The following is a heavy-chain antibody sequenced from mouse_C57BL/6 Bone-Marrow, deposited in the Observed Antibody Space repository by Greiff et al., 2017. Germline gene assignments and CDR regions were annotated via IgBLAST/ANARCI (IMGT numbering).Heavy chain of an antibody. D-gene: IGHD2-5*01. J-gene: IGHJ3*01. CDR1: GYTFTEYT. Sequence: QVQLQQSGAELVKPGASVKLSCKASGYTFTEYTINWVKQRPGQGLEWIGWFYPGSGSIKYNEKFKVKATLTADKSSSTVYMELNRLTSEDSAVYFWASHEEGYSNYVWGAYWGQGTLVPVSA. CDR3: ASHEEGYSNYVWGAY. CDR2: FYPGSGSI. V-gene: IGHV1-62-2*01.